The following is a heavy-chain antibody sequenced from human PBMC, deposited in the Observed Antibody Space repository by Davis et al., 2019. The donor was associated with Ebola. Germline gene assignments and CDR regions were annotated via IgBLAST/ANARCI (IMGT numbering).Heavy chain of an antibody. J-gene: IGHJ3*01. CDR2: VSPYNGYT. Sequence: ASVKVSCKASGYTFSSYGISWVRQAPGQGLEWMGWVSPYNGYTHYAEKFQGRVSMTTDAPTSTAYMELKRLRSDDTAIYYCTRGDFGAFNLWSQGTMVTVSP. CDR3: TRGDFGAFNL. V-gene: IGHV1-18*04. CDR1: GYTFSSYG. D-gene: IGHD3-10*01.